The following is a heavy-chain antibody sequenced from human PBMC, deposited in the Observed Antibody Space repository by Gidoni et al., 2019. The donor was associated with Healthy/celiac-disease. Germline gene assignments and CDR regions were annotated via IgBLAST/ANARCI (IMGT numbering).Heavy chain of an antibody. Sequence: EVQLVESGGGLVRPGGSLRLFCAASGFTFSRYRLNWVRQAPGKGLEWVSSISSSGSTRYYADSVKGRFTISRDNAKNSLYLQMNSLRAEDTAVYYCARDSPYYDFWSAPTYYFDYWGQGTLVTVSS. CDR1: GFTFSRYR. V-gene: IGHV3-21*01. CDR3: ARDSPYYDFWSAPTYYFDY. J-gene: IGHJ4*02. D-gene: IGHD3-3*01. CDR2: ISSSGSTR.